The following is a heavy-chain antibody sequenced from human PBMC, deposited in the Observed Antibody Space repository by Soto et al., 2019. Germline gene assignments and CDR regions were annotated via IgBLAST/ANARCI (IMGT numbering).Heavy chain of an antibody. V-gene: IGHV3-30*18. Sequence: QVQLVESGGGVVQPGRSLRLSCAASGFTFSSYGMHWVRQAPGKGLEWVAVISYDGSNKYYADSVKGRFTISRDNSKNTLDLQMNSLRAEDTAVYYCAKGYVDTAMVDDYWGQGTLVTVSS. J-gene: IGHJ4*02. CDR2: ISYDGSNK. CDR3: AKGYVDTAMVDDY. CDR1: GFTFSSYG. D-gene: IGHD5-18*01.